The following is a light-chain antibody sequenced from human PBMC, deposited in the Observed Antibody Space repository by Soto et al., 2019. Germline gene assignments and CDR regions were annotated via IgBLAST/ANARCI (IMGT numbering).Light chain of an antibody. V-gene: IGKV1-9*01. CDR3: QHLNDYPIT. CDR1: QGISSY. J-gene: IGKJ5*01. Sequence: IQLTQSPSSLSASVGDTVTITCRASQGISSYLAWYQQKPGKAPELLIYAASTLQSGVPSRFSGSGSGTDFTLTIDSLQPEDFATYYCQHLNDYPITFGQGTRLEIK. CDR2: AAS.